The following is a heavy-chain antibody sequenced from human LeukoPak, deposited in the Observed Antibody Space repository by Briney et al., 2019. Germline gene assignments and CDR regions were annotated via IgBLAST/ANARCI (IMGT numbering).Heavy chain of an antibody. V-gene: IGHV1-46*01. CDR3: ARDSSPYYYDSSGPIDY. J-gene: IGHJ4*02. CDR1: GYTFTSYY. Sequence: GASVKVSCKASGYTFTSYYMHWVRQAPGQGLEWMGIINPSGGSTSYAQKFQGRVTMTRDMSTSTVYMELSSLRSEDTAVYYCARDSSPYYYDSSGPIDYWGQGTLVTVSS. CDR2: INPSGGST. D-gene: IGHD3-22*01.